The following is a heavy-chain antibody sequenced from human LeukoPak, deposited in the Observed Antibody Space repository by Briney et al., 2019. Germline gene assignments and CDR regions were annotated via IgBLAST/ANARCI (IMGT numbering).Heavy chain of an antibody. J-gene: IGHJ4*02. CDR1: GFTFSSYS. CDR3: AKKVVPGYFFDY. Sequence: PGGSLRLSCVASGFTFSSYSMDWVRQAPGKGLEWVSCYADSVKGRFTISRDNSKNTLYLQMNSLRAEDTAVYYCAKKVVPGYFFDYWGQGTLVTVSS. D-gene: IGHD2-21*02. V-gene: IGHV3-23*01.